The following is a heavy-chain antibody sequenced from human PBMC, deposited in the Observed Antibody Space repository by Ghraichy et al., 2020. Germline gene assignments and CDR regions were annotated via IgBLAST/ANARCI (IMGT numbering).Heavy chain of an antibody. Sequence: GGSLRLSCAASGFTFSDYYMSWMRQAPGKGLEWVSYISTSTSYTNYADSVKGRFTISRDNSKNSLYLQMNSLRAEDTAVYYCARDSIWRRVEYWGQGTLVTVSS. CDR1: GFTFSDYY. V-gene: IGHV3-11*06. J-gene: IGHJ4*02. CDR2: ISTSTSYT. CDR3: ARDSIWRRVEY. D-gene: IGHD6-13*01.